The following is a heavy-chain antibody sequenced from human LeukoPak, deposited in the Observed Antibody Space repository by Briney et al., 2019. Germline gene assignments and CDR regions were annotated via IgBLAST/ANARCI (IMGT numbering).Heavy chain of an antibody. CDR2: VDPEDGET. Sequence: ASVKISCKVSGYTFTDYYMHWVQRAPGKGLEWMGLVDPEDGETIYAEKFQGRVTITADTSTDTAYMELSSLRSEDTAVYYCATADCSSTSCYPYYMDVWGKGTTVTVSS. CDR1: GYTFTDYY. V-gene: IGHV1-69-2*01. CDR3: ATADCSSTSCYPYYMDV. J-gene: IGHJ6*03. D-gene: IGHD2-2*01.